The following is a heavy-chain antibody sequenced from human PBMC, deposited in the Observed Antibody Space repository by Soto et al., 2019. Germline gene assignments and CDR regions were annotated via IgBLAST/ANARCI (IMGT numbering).Heavy chain of an antibody. CDR1: GYSISSGYY. Sequence: WETLSLTCAVSGYSISSGYYWGWIRQPPGKGLEWIGSIYHSGSTYYNPSLKSRVTISVDTSKNQFSLKLSSVTAADTAVYYCAVTIFAVATEGYYFDYWGPGTMLTVYS. D-gene: IGHD3-3*01. V-gene: IGHV4-38-2*01. CDR2: IYHSGST. CDR3: AVTIFAVATEGYYFDY. J-gene: IGHJ4*02.